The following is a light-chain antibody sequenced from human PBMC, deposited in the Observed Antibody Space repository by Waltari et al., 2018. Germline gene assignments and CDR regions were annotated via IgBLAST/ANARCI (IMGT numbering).Light chain of an antibody. CDR1: QSISSW. J-gene: IGKJ2*01. CDR2: KAS. Sequence: DIQMTQSPSTLSASVGDRATITCRASQSISSWLAWYQQKPGTAPKLLINKASSLESGVPSRFSGTGSGTEFTLTISSLQPDDFATYYCQQYHSYLYTFGQGTKLEI. V-gene: IGKV1-5*03. CDR3: QQYHSYLYT.